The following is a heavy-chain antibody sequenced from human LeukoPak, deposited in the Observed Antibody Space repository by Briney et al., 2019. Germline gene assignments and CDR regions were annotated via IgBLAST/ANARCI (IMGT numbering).Heavy chain of an antibody. J-gene: IGHJ4*02. V-gene: IGHV3-53*01. CDR3: ASAIGSIWYEFDY. CDR2: IYSGGTT. D-gene: IGHD6-13*01. CDR1: GFTFTNYA. Sequence: GGSLRLSCAASGFTFTNYAMSWVRQAPGKGLEWVSVIYSGGTTYYADSVKGRFAISRDSSKNTIYLQMNSLRAEDTAVYYCASAIGSIWYEFDYWGQGTLVTVSS.